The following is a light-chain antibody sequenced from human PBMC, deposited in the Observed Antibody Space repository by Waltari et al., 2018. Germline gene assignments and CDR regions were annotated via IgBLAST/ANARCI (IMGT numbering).Light chain of an antibody. V-gene: IGLV4-69*01. Sequence: QLVLTQSPSASASLGASVKLTCTLSSGHSTNVIAWLQKRPEKGPRVVRKVNSDGSHSKGDEIPDRFSGSSSGAERYLTISSLQSEDEADYYCQTGGHGTWVFGGGTKLTVL. CDR1: SGHSTNV. CDR2: VNSDGSH. J-gene: IGLJ3*02. CDR3: QTGGHGTWV.